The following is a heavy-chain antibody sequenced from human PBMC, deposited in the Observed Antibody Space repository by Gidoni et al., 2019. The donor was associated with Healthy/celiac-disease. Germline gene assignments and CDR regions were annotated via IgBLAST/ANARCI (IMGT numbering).Heavy chain of an antibody. J-gene: IGHJ6*02. V-gene: IGHV1-2*06. CDR2: INPNSGGT. CDR1: GYTFTGYY. CDR3: ARDYIVGATNAYVGKYYYGMDV. D-gene: IGHD1-26*01. Sequence: QVQLVQSGAEVKKPGASVKVSCKASGYTFTGYYMHWVRQAPGQGLEWMGRINPNSGGTNYAQKFQGRVTMTRDTSISTAYMELSRLRSDDTAVYYCARDYIVGATNAYVGKYYYGMDVWGQGTTVTVSS.